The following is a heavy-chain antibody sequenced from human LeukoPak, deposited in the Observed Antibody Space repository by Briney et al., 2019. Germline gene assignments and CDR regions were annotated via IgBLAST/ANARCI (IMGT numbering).Heavy chain of an antibody. V-gene: IGHV4-39*07. CDR3: ARDLPRHYDSFGYSAPFDY. CDR1: GDSISSSTYY. J-gene: IGHJ4*02. D-gene: IGHD3-22*01. CDR2: IYYTGST. Sequence: PSETLSLTCSVSGDSISSSTYYWGWIRQPPGKGLEWIGSIYYTGSTYYNPSLTSRLTITVDTSQNQFSLRLNSVTAADTAVYYCARDLPRHYDSFGYSAPFDYWGQGALVTVSS.